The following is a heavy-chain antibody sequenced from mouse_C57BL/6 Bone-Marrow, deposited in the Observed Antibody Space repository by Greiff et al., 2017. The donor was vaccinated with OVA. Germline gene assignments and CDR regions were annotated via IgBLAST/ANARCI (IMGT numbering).Heavy chain of an antibody. CDR1: GYAFSSSW. CDR2: IYPGDGDT. D-gene: IGHD1-1*01. Sequence: VQLQESGPELVKPGASVKISCKASGYAFSSSWMNWVKQRPGKGLEWIGRIYPGDGDTNYNGKFKGKATLTADKSSSTAYMQLSSLTSEDSAVYFCARWRYDGSRGFAYWGQGTLVTVSA. J-gene: IGHJ3*01. CDR3: ARWRYDGSRGFAY. V-gene: IGHV1-82*01.